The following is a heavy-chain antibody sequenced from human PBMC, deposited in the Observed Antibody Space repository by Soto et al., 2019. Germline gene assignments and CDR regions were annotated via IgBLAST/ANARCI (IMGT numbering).Heavy chain of an antibody. J-gene: IGHJ2*01. V-gene: IGHV1-18*01. Sequence: ASVKVSCKACCYTFTSYGISLLRHSPGQGLEWMGWISAYNGNTNYAQKLQGRVTMTTDTSTSTAYMELRSLRSDDTAVYYCARDCFCGDYWYFDLWGRGTLVTVSS. D-gene: IGHD4-17*01. CDR1: CYTFTSYG. CDR2: ISAYNGNT. CDR3: ARDCFCGDYWYFDL.